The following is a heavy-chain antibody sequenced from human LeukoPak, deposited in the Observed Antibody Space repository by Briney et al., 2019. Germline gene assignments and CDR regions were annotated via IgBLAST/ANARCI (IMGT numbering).Heavy chain of an antibody. CDR2: VFYSGST. Sequence: SETLSLTCTVSDDSIKSYFWTWIRQSPGKGLEWIGYVFYSGSTSYNPSLRSRLTMSVGTSKSQFSLNLNSVTTADTAVYYCARGTRRHYDGSGYYYGEFDYWGQGALVTVSS. CDR3: ARGTRRHYDGSGYYYGEFDY. V-gene: IGHV4-59*01. CDR1: DDSIKSYF. D-gene: IGHD3-22*01. J-gene: IGHJ4*02.